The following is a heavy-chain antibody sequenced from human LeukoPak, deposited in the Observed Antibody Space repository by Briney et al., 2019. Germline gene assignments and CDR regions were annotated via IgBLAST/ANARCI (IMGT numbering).Heavy chain of an antibody. CDR3: ATGTYYYDSSGYYH. D-gene: IGHD3-22*01. Sequence: GASVKVSCKVSGYTLTELSMHWVRQAPGKGLEWMGGFDPEDGETIYEQKFQGRVTMTEDASTDTAYMELSSLRSEDTAVYYCATGTYYYDSSGYYHWGQGTLVTVSS. CDR1: GYTLTELS. CDR2: FDPEDGET. V-gene: IGHV1-24*01. J-gene: IGHJ5*02.